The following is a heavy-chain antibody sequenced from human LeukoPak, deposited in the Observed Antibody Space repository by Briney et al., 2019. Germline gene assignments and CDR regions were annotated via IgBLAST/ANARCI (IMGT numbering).Heavy chain of an antibody. CDR3: ARGSTGTNRGFDY. Sequence: GASVKVSCKASGGTFSSYASSWVRQAPGQGLEWMGWMNPNSGNTGYTQKFQGRVTMTRNTSISTAYMELSSLRSEDTAVYYCARGSTGTNRGFDYWGQGTLVTVSS. CDR1: GGTFSSYA. D-gene: IGHD1/OR15-1a*01. J-gene: IGHJ4*02. CDR2: MNPNSGNT. V-gene: IGHV1-8*02.